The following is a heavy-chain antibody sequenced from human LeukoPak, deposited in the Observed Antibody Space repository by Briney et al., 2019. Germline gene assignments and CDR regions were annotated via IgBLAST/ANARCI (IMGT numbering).Heavy chain of an antibody. J-gene: IGHJ6*03. CDR3: ARSTYYNFWSGSYDYYYYMDV. V-gene: IGHV3-53*01. Sequence: GGSLRLSCAASGYTFSSYGMHWVRQAPGKGLEWVSVIYADGKTYYADSVKGRFTISRDNSKNTVYLQMNSLRAEDTAEYYCARSTYYNFWSGSYDYYYYMDVWGQGTTVTVSS. D-gene: IGHD3-3*01. CDR1: GYTFSSYG. CDR2: IYADGKT.